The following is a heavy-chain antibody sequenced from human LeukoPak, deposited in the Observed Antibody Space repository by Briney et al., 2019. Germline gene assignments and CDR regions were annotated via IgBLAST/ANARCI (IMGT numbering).Heavy chain of an antibody. CDR1: GGSINSYY. J-gene: IGHJ4*02. CDR3: ARDRSPYGSGSYDY. CDR2: IYTSGST. D-gene: IGHD3-10*01. V-gene: IGHV4-4*07. Sequence: PSETLSLTCTVSGGSINSYYWSWIRQPAGKGLEWIGRIYTSGSTNYNPSLKSRVTISVDTSKNQFSLKLSSVTAADTAVYYCARDRSPYGSGSYDYWGQGTLVTVSS.